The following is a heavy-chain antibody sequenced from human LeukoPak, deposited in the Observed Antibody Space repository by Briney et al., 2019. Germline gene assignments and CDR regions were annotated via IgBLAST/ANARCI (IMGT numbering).Heavy chain of an antibody. CDR2: INPSGGST. V-gene: IGHV1-46*01. J-gene: IGHJ4*02. D-gene: IGHD3-22*01. CDR1: GYTFTSYY. CDR3: AREVYYYDSSGYPNFDY. Sequence: ASVKVSCKASGYTFTSYYMHWVRQAPGQGLERMGIINPSGGSTSYAQKFQGRVTMTRDTSTSTVYMELSSLRSEDTAVYYCAREVYYYDSSGYPNFDYWGQGTLVTVSS.